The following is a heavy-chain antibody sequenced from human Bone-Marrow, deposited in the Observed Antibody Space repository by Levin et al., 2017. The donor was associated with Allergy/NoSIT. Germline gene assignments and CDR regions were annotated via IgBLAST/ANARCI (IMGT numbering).Heavy chain of an antibody. CDR3: ARDSAVIAIHSDPQYFQH. Sequence: GESLKISCAASGFTFSSYSMNWVRQAPGKGLEWVSYISSSSSTIYYADSVKGRFTISRDNAKNSLYLQMNSLRDEDTAVYYCARDSAVIAIHSDPQYFQHWGQGTLVTVSS. V-gene: IGHV3-48*02. CDR2: ISSSSSTI. D-gene: IGHD2-21*01. CDR1: GFTFSSYS. J-gene: IGHJ1*01.